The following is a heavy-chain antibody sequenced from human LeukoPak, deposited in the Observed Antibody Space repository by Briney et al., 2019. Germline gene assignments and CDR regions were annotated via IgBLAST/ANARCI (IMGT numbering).Heavy chain of an antibody. CDR3: ARDDSCGADCYRSSSNYHYYLDV. CDR2: IKQDGSDK. CDR1: GFTSCTYW. V-gene: IGHV3-7*01. D-gene: IGHD2-21*02. J-gene: IGHJ6*03. Sequence: GGSLRLSCAASGFTSCTYWMSWVRQAPGKGLEWVANIKQDGSDKYYVDSVKGRFTISRDNAKNSLYLQMNSLRAEDTAVYYCARDDSCGADCYRSSSNYHYYLDVWGKGTTVTVSS.